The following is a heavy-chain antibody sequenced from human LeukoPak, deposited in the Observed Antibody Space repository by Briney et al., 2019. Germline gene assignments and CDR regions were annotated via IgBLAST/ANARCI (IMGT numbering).Heavy chain of an antibody. Sequence: GRSLRLSCAASGFTFSSYGMHWVRQAPGKGLERVSLITHDGGAAFYADSVRGRFTISRDNSRNSLYLQMDSLRTEDTALYYCAREKRRLVDYWGQGTLVTVSS. CDR2: ITHDGGAA. CDR1: GFTFSSYG. V-gene: IGHV3-43*01. J-gene: IGHJ4*02. D-gene: IGHD6-25*01. CDR3: AREKRRLVDY.